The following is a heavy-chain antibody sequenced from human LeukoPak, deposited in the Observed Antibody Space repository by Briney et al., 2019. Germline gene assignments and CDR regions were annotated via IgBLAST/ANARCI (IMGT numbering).Heavy chain of an antibody. D-gene: IGHD3-10*01. CDR1: GYTFTSYG. J-gene: IGHJ4*02. CDR3: ARDSRRWFGELLPLGY. V-gene: IGHV1-46*01. CDR2: INPSGGST. Sequence: GASVKVSCKASGYTFTSYGISWVRQAPGQGLEWMGIINPSGGSTSYAQKFQGRVTMTRDMSTSTVYMELSSLRSEDTAVYYCARDSRRWFGELLPLGYWGQGTLVTVSS.